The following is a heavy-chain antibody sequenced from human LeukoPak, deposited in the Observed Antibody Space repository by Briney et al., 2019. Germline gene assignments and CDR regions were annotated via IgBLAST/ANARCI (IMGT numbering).Heavy chain of an antibody. J-gene: IGHJ4*02. CDR2: ISTYNGNT. Sequence: ASVKVSCKASGYTFTSYGISWVRQAPGQGLERMGWISTYNGNTNYAQKLQGRVTMTTDTSTSTAYMELRSLRSDDTALYYCARQSAITMVRGVYEYWGQGTLVTVSS. CDR1: GYTFTSYG. CDR3: ARQSAITMVRGVYEY. D-gene: IGHD3-10*01. V-gene: IGHV1-18*01.